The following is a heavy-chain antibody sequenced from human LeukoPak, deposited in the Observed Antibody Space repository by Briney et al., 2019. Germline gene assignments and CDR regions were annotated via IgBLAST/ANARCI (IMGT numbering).Heavy chain of an antibody. V-gene: IGHV3-20*04. J-gene: IGHJ5*02. Sequence: PGGSLRLSCAASGFTFDDYAMSWVRQAPGKGLEWVSGINWNGGSTGYADSVKGRFTISRDNSKNTVYLQMNSLRAEDTAVYYCVRGDNWFDPWGQGTLVTVSS. CDR3: VRGDNWFDP. CDR2: INWNGGST. CDR1: GFTFDDYA.